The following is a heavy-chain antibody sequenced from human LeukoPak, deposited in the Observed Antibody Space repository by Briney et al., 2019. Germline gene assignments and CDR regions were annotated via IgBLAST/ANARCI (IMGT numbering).Heavy chain of an antibody. CDR2: IYYSGST. Sequence: SETLSLTCTVSGVSISNGDHYWSWIRQHPGKGLEWIGHIYYSGSTYYNPSLKSRGIISVGTSKNQFSLKLSSVTAADTAVYYCARIMLSWREFGCWGQGTLVTVSS. D-gene: IGHD1-26*01. CDR1: GVSISNGDHY. V-gene: IGHV4-31*03. CDR3: ARIMLSWREFGC. J-gene: IGHJ4*02.